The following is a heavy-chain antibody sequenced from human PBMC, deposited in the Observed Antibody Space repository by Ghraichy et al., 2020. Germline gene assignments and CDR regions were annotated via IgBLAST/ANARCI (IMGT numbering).Heavy chain of an antibody. Sequence: SETLSLTCSVSGGSITSGFYYWTWIRNHPGKGLEWIGYIYYSGTTYYNPSLERLLTISITTSKNECSLNLKSVTAVDTAVYYYARVGGSNGPPEYYFDLLGQGTMVIVSS. CDR2: IYYSGTT. V-gene: IGHV4-31*01. CDR1: GGSITSGFYY. J-gene: IGHJ4*02. D-gene: IGHD2-8*01. CDR3: ARVGGSNGPPEYYFDL.